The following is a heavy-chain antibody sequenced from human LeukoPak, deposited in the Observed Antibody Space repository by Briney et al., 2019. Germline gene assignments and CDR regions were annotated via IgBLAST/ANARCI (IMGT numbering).Heavy chain of an antibody. D-gene: IGHD6-19*01. J-gene: IGHJ4*02. V-gene: IGHV3-15*01. CDR3: ATYRSGWW. Sequence: GGSLRLSCAASGVTFSHAWMSWVPQAPGKGLEWVGRIKSKTDSGTTDYAAPVKGRFTIKRYDSKNTLYLQMNSLKTEDTAVYYCATYRSGWWWGRGTLVTVSS. CDR2: IKSKTDSGTT. CDR1: GVTFSHAW.